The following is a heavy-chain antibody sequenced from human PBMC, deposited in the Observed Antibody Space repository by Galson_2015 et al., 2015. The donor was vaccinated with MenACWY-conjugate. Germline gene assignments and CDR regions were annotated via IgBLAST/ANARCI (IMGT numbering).Heavy chain of an antibody. CDR1: GYTFPTYY. J-gene: IGHJ4*02. V-gene: IGHV1-2*06. CDR3: AREDMIRGSGYDFDF. Sequence: SVKVSCKASGYTFPTYYMHWMRQAPGQGLEWMGRMDPGSGGTDFAQKFQGRVTMTRDTSISTAYMEFSRLRSDDTAVYYCAREDMIRGSGYDFDFWGQGTLVTVS. D-gene: IGHD5-12*01. CDR2: MDPGSGGT.